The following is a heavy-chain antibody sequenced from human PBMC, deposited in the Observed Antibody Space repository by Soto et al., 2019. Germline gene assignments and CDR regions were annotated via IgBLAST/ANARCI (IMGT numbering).Heavy chain of an antibody. CDR2: ISAYNGNT. J-gene: IGHJ4*02. CDR1: RYTFTSYA. CDR3: ARAGSGWYWDFDY. V-gene: IGHV1-18*01. Sequence: ASVEVSCKAARYTFTSYAISWARQAPGQGLEWMGWISAYNGNTNYAQKLQGRVTMTTDTSTSTAYMELRSLRSDDTAVYYCARAGSGWYWDFDYWGQGTLVTVSS. D-gene: IGHD6-19*01.